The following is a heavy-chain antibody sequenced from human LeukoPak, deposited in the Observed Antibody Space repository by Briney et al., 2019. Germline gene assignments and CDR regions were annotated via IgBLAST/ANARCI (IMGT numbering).Heavy chain of an antibody. V-gene: IGHV3-53*01. D-gene: IGHD6-13*01. CDR2: IYADGST. Sequence: GGSLRLSCAASGFTVSSDYVSWVRQAPGKGVEWVSVIYADGSTYYADSVKGRFTISRDNSKNTVYLQVNTLRAEDTALYYCARLEKQQRGFYFDYWGQGTLVTVSS. CDR1: GFTVSSDY. J-gene: IGHJ4*02. CDR3: ARLEKQQRGFYFDY.